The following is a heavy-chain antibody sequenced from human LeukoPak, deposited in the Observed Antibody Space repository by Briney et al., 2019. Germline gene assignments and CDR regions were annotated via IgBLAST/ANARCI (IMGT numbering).Heavy chain of an antibody. D-gene: IGHD5-12*01. V-gene: IGHV3-21*04. Sequence: TGGSLRLSCAASGFTFSSYSMNWVRQAPGKGLEWVSSISSSSSYIYYADSVKGRFTISRDNAKNSLYLQMNSLRAEDTAVYYCARLPYVDIVATKDYWGQGTLVTVSS. CDR1: GFTFSSYS. CDR3: ARLPYVDIVATKDY. J-gene: IGHJ4*02. CDR2: ISSSSSYI.